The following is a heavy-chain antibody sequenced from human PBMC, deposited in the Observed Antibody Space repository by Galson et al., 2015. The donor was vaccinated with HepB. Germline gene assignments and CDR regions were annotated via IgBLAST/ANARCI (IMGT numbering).Heavy chain of an antibody. CDR2: ILYDGTKK. J-gene: IGHJ5*02. D-gene: IGHD6-19*01. V-gene: IGHV3-33*06. CDR3: ANEPRHNSGWGAPDA. CDR1: GLTFSTYG. Sequence: SLRLSCAASGLTFSTYGLHWVRQAPGQGLEWVSGILYDGTKKNYADSFKGRFTISTDNSKNTLYLQLNSLSAEDTAVYYCANEPRHNSGWGAPDAWGQGTLVTVSS.